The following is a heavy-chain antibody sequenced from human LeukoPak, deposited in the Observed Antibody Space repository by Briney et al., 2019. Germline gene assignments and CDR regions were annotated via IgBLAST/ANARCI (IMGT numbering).Heavy chain of an antibody. CDR3: AKGVNGYDYFDY. J-gene: IGHJ4*02. Sequence: GRSLRLSCAASGFTFSSYGMHWVRQAPGKGLEWVAVISCDGSNKYYADSVKGRFTISRDNSKNTLYLQMNSLRAEDTAVYYCAKGVNGYDYFDYWGQGTLVTVSS. CDR2: ISCDGSNK. D-gene: IGHD5-12*01. V-gene: IGHV3-30*18. CDR1: GFTFSSYG.